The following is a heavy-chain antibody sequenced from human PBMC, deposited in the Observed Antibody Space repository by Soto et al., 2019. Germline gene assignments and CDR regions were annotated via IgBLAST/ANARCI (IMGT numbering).Heavy chain of an antibody. D-gene: IGHD4-4*01. CDR3: ARVCYSNYAFCISYGMDV. CDR1: GYTFTSYA. CDR2: INAGNGNT. V-gene: IGHV1-3*01. Sequence: QVQLVQSGAEVKKPGASVKVSCKASGYTFTSYAMHWVRQAPGQRLEWMGWINAGNGNTKYPQKFQGRVTITRDTSASTAYMELSSLRSEDTAVYYCARVCYSNYAFCISYGMDVWGQGTTVTVSS. J-gene: IGHJ6*02.